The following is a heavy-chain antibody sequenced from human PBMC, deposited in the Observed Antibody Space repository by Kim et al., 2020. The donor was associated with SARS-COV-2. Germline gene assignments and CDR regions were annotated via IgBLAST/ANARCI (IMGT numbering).Heavy chain of an antibody. CDR3: AGGPLTPFDY. CDR2: ST. D-gene: IGHD3-16*01. V-gene: IGHV4-4*02. Sequence: STNYHPSLKSRVTISVDKSKNQFSLKLSSVPAADTAVYYCAGGPLTPFDYWGQGTLVTVSS. J-gene: IGHJ4*02.